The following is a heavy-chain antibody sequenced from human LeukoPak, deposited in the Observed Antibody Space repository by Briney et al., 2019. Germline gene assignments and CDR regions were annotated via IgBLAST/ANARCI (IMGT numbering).Heavy chain of an antibody. CDR2: IYYSGST. Sequence: PSETLSLTCTVSGGSISSSSYYWGWIRQPPGEGLEWIGSIYYSGSTYYNPSLKSRVTISVDTSKNQFSLKLSSVTAADTAVYYCARHVCAVAGPFDYWGQGTLVTVSS. V-gene: IGHV4-39*01. J-gene: IGHJ4*02. CDR3: ARHVCAVAGPFDY. CDR1: GGSISSSSYY. D-gene: IGHD6-19*01.